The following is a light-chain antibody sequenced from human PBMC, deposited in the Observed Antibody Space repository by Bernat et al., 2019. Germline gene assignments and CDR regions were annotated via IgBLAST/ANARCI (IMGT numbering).Light chain of an antibody. CDR1: QDIRQS. CDR3: QQYHVVPPWT. Sequence: DIHMTQSPSSLPASVGERVTINCQASQDIRQSVNWFQQKSGKAPRLLIYDASILETGVPSRFRGTGSVTDFPFTISSLQPEDIATYYCQQYHVVPPWTFGQGTKVEI. CDR2: DAS. J-gene: IGKJ1*01. V-gene: IGKV1-33*01.